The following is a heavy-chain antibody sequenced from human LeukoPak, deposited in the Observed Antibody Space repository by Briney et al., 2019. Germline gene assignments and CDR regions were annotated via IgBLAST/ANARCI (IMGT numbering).Heavy chain of an antibody. V-gene: IGHV4-59*12. CDR3: ARVRSRYYFESGAQNFPPLVFGY. J-gene: IGHJ4*02. Sequence: SSETLSLTCTVSGGSISSYYWSWIRQPPGKGLEWIGNIYHSGITYYTPSLKSRGTISVDKSKNQFSLKLSSVTAADTAVYYCARVRSRYYFESGAQNFPPLVFGYWGQGILVTVSS. CDR1: GGSISSYY. D-gene: IGHD3-22*01. CDR2: IYHSGIT.